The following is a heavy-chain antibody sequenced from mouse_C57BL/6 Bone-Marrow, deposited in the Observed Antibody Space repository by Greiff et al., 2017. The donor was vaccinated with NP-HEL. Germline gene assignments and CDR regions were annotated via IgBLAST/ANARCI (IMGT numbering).Heavy chain of an antibody. D-gene: IGHD2-5*01. CDR2: IDPNSGGT. CDR3: ARSRCSYSNYFYAMDY. Sequence: QVQLQQPGAELVKPGASVKLSCKASGYTFTSYWMHWVKQRPGRGLEWIGRIDPNSGGTKYNEKFKSKATLTVDKPSSTAYMQLSSLASEDSAVYYCARSRCSYSNYFYAMDYWGQGTSVTVSS. J-gene: IGHJ4*01. CDR1: GYTFTSYW. V-gene: IGHV1-72*01.